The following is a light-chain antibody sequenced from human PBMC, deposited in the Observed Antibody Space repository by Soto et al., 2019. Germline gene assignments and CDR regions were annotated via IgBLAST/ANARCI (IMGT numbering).Light chain of an antibody. CDR3: QQYESLPLT. CDR2: AAS. V-gene: IGKV1-12*01. CDR1: QDISKN. Sequence: DIQMTQSPSSLSASVGARVTITCRASQDISKNLAWYQQIPGKAPKLLIFAASTLQSGVPSRFSASGSGTGFTFTISSLQPEDFETYDGQQYESLPLTFGQGTRLEIK. J-gene: IGKJ5*01.